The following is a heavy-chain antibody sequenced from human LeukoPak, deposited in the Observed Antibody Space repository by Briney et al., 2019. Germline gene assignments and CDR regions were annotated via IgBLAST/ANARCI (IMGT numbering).Heavy chain of an antibody. V-gene: IGHV1-69*05. Sequence: SVKVSCKASGGTFSSYAISWVRQAPGQGLEWMGGIIPIFGTANYAQKFQGRVTITTDESTSTAYMELSSLGSEDTAVYYCAAHSGSSITLDYWGQGTLVTVSS. CDR2: IIPIFGTA. CDR1: GGTFSSYA. J-gene: IGHJ4*02. D-gene: IGHD1-26*01. CDR3: AAHSGSSITLDY.